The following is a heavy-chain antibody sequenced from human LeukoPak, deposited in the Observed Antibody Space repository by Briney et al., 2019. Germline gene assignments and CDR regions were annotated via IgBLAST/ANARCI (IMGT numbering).Heavy chain of an antibody. CDR3: ARGLWFGELFS. V-gene: IGHV4-34*01. CDR2: INHSGST. CDR1: GGSFSGYY. J-gene: IGHJ4*02. Sequence: PSETLSLTCAVYGGSFSGYYWSWIRQPPGKGLEWIGEINHSGSTNYNPSLKSRVTISVDTSKSQFSLKLSSVTAADTAVYYCARGLWFGELFSWGQGTLVTVSS. D-gene: IGHD3-10*01.